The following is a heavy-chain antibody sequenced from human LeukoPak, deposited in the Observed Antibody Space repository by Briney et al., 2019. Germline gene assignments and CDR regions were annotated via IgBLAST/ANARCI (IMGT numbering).Heavy chain of an antibody. CDR3: ARGGGSGSYPIFDY. J-gene: IGHJ4*02. Sequence: GGSLRLSCAASGFTFSSYTMSWVRQAPGKGLEWVSTITTSDGNTYYADSVKGRFTISRDNSKNTLYLQMNSLRAEDTAVYYCARGGGSGSYPIFDYWGQGTLVTVSS. CDR2: ITTSDGNT. V-gene: IGHV3-23*01. D-gene: IGHD1-26*01. CDR1: GFTFSSYT.